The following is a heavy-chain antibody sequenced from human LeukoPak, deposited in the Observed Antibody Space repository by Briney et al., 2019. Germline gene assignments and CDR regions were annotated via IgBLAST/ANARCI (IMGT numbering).Heavy chain of an antibody. CDR3: ATGWQRYSLNY. CDR2: FEDGET. D-gene: IGHD5-12*01. Sequence: GASVKVSCKVSGYSLSELSMHWVRQAPARGGAWMGRFEDGETVYSQTFQGRVTMTEDTSTDTAYVELISLRSDDTAVYYCATGWQRYSLNYWGKGTLVTVSS. J-gene: IGHJ4*02. CDR1: GYSLSELS. V-gene: IGHV1-24*01.